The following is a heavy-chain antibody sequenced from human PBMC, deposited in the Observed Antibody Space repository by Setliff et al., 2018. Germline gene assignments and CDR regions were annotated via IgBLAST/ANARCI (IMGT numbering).Heavy chain of an antibody. CDR1: GGSITSGRYY. CDR3: ARVTVTTPTNWFDP. V-gene: IGHV4-39*01. J-gene: IGHJ5*02. D-gene: IGHD4-17*01. CDR2: IHYSENT. Sequence: SETLSLTCTVSGGSITSGRYYWGWIRQPPGQGLEWIASIHYSENTYYNPSLKTRVTISVDTSKNQFSLKLSSVTAADTAVYYCARVTVTTPTNWFDPWGQGTLVTVSS.